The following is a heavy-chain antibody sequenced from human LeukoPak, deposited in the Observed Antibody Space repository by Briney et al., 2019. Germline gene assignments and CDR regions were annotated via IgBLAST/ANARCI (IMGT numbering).Heavy chain of an antibody. CDR1: GGSISSSYY. CDR2: IYTSGST. CDR3: ARATNKTGSYSPGAFDY. D-gene: IGHD3-10*01. Sequence: SETLSLTCTVSGGSISSSYYWSWIRQPAGKGLEWIGRIYTSGSTNYNPSLKSRVTMSVDTSKNQFSLKLSSVTAADTAVYYCARATNKTGSYSPGAFDYWGQGTLVTVSS. V-gene: IGHV4-4*07. J-gene: IGHJ4*02.